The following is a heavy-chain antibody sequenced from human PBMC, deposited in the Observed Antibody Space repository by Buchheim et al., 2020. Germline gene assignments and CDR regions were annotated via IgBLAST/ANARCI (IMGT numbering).Heavy chain of an antibody. CDR1: GFSLSTSGVG. D-gene: IGHD2-15*01. J-gene: IGHJ4*02. CDR2: IYWDDDK. V-gene: IGHV2-5*02. Sequence: QSTLKESGPTLVKPTQTLTLTCTFSGFSLSTSGVGVGWIRQPPGKALEWLALIYWDDDKRYSPSLKSRLTTTNDTSKNQVALTMTNMDPVDTGTYYCANRRLCSGGTCGSYLDFWGQGTL. CDR3: ANRRLCSGGTCGSYLDF.